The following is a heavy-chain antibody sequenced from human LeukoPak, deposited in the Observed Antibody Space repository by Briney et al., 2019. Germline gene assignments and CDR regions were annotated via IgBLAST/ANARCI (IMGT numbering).Heavy chain of an antibody. J-gene: IGHJ4*02. V-gene: IGHV3-48*02. CDR2: ISSSSNTI. CDR1: GFTFSSYS. CDR3: ARALGYSSGWPTDY. Sequence: GESLRLSCAASGFTFSSYSMNWVRQAPGKGLEWVSYISSSSNTIYYADSVKGRFTTSRDNAKNSLYLQMNSLRDEDTAVYYCARALGYSSGWPTDYWGQGTLVTVSS. D-gene: IGHD6-19*01.